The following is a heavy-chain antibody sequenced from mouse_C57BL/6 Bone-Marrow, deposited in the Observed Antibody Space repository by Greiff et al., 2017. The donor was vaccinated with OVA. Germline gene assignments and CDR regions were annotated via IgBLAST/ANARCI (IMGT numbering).Heavy chain of an antibody. CDR1: GFTFTDYY. CDR2: IRNKANGYTT. CDR3: ARDYGSSYWYFDV. Sequence: DVHLVESGGGLVQPGGSLSLSCAASGFTFTDYYMSWVRQPPGKALEWLGFIRNKANGYTTEYSASVKGRFTISRDNSQSILYLQMNALRAEDSATYYCARDYGSSYWYFDVWGTGTTVTVSS. V-gene: IGHV7-3*01. D-gene: IGHD1-1*01. J-gene: IGHJ1*03.